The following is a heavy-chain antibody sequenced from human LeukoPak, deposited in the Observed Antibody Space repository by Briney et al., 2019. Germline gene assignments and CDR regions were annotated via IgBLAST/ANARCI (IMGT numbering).Heavy chain of an antibody. Sequence: SETLPLTCAVYGESFIYNYWTWIRQPPGKGLEWIGSIYHSGSTYYNPSLKSRVTISVDTSKNQFSLKLSSVTAADTAVYYCARAHLQYYYDSSGYRPFDYWGQGTLVTVSS. CDR1: GESFIYNY. J-gene: IGHJ4*02. CDR3: ARAHLQYYYDSSGYRPFDY. D-gene: IGHD3-22*01. CDR2: IYHSGST. V-gene: IGHV4-38-2*01.